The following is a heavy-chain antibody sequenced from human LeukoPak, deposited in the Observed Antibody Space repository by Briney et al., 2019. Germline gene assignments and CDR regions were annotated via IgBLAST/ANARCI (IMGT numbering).Heavy chain of an antibody. D-gene: IGHD3-3*01. J-gene: IGHJ4*02. CDR2: ISGSGGST. Sequence: GGSLRLSCAASGFTFSSYAMSWVRQAPGKGLEWASAISGSGGSTYYADSVKGRFTISRDNSKNTLYLQMNSLRAEDTAVYYCAKLFYLWRDAADYWGQGTLVTVSS. V-gene: IGHV3-23*01. CDR3: AKLFYLWRDAADY. CDR1: GFTFSSYA.